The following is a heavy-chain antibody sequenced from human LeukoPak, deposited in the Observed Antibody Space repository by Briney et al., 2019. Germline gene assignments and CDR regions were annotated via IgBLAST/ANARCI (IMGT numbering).Heavy chain of an antibody. Sequence: ASVKVSCKASGYTFTSYGISWVRQAPGQGLEWMGWISAYNGNTNYAQKLQGRVTMTTDTSTSTAYMELRSLRSDDTAVYYCARGYYDSGGYYYYYYGMDVWGQGATVTVSS. D-gene: IGHD3-22*01. J-gene: IGHJ6*02. V-gene: IGHV1-18*01. CDR1: GYTFTSYG. CDR2: ISAYNGNT. CDR3: ARGYYDSGGYYYYYYGMDV.